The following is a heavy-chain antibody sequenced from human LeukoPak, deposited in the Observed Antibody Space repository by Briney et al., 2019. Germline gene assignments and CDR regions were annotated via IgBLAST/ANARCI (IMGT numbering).Heavy chain of an antibody. J-gene: IGHJ3*02. V-gene: IGHV3-66*01. Sequence: GGSLRLSCAASGFTVSSNYMSWVRQAPGKGLEWVSVIYSGGSTYYADSVKGRFTISRDNPKNTLYLQMNSLRAEDTAVYYCAREVRTALGAFDIWGQGTMVTVSS. CDR2: IYSGGST. D-gene: IGHD3-16*01. CDR3: AREVRTALGAFDI. CDR1: GFTVSSNY.